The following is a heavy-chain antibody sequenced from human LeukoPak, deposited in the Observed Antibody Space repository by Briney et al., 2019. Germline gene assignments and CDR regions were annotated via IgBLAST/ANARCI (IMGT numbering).Heavy chain of an antibody. Sequence: PGGSLRLSCAASGFTFSRYWMSWVRQAPGKGLECVAIIKQDGSEKYYVDSVKGRFTISRDNAKNSLYLQMNSLRAEDTAVYYCASHYYGSGSYFSYWGQGTLVTVSS. D-gene: IGHD3-10*01. V-gene: IGHV3-7*01. CDR3: ASHYYGSGSYFSY. CDR2: IKQDGSEK. J-gene: IGHJ4*02. CDR1: GFTFSRYW.